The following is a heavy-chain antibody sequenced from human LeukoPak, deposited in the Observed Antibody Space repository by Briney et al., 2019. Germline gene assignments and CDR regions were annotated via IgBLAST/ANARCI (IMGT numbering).Heavy chain of an antibody. CDR1: GFTFNNAY. V-gene: IGHV3-49*04. CDR2: IRSKAYGETA. Sequence: GGSLRLSCAASGFTFNNAYMSWVRQAPGKGLEWVGFIRSKAYGETADYAASVKGRFTISRDDSKAIAYLQMNSLKTEDTAVYHCTRDRGAYNLYDYWGQGTLVTVSS. CDR3: TRDRGAYNLYDY. J-gene: IGHJ4*02. D-gene: IGHD1-1*01.